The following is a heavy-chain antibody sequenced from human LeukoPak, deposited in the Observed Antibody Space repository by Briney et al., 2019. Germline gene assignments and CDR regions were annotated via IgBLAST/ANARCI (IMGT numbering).Heavy chain of an antibody. CDR2: INWKTGNG. V-gene: IGHV3-9*01. Sequence: GGSLRLSCAVSGFTFDDYAMHWVRQAPGRGLEWVSGINWKTGNGIYADSVKGRFTISRDNAKNSLYMQMSSLRAEDTALYYCTRRAARWQFDLWGRGTLLTVSS. D-gene: IGHD5-24*01. J-gene: IGHJ2*01. CDR1: GFTFDDYA. CDR3: TRRAARWQFDL.